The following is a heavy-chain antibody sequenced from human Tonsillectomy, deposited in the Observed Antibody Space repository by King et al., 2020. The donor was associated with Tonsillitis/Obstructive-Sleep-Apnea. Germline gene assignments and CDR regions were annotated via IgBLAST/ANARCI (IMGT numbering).Heavy chain of an antibody. D-gene: IGHD4-17*01. CDR1: GFTFSSYW. V-gene: IGHV3-74*01. Sequence: VQLVESGGGLVQPGGSLRLSCAASGFTFSSYWMHWVRQAPGKGLVWVSRINSDGNSTSYADAVKGRFTISRDNAKNTLYLQMNSLRAEDTAVYYFARATDSFYGDSVDFDYWGQGTLVTVSS. J-gene: IGHJ4*02. CDR3: ARATDSFYGDSVDFDY. CDR2: INSDGNST.